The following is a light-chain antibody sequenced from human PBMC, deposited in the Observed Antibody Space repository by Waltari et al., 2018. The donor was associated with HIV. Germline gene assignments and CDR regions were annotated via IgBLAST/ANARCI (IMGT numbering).Light chain of an antibody. J-gene: IGLJ2*01. CDR1: SSNIGSNP. CDR2: SNN. V-gene: IGLV1-44*01. CDR3: AAWDDSLNGIVV. Sequence: QSVLTQPPSASGTPGQRVIISCSGSSSNIGSNPVNWYQQLPGTAPKLRIHSNNQRPSGVPDRFSGSKSGTSASLAISGLQSEDEADYYCAAWDDSLNGIVVFGEGTKLTVL.